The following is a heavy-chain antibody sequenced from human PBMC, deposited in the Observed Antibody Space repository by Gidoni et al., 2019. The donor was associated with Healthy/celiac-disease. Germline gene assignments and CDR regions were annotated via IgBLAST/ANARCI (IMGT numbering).Heavy chain of an antibody. CDR1: GGTFSSYA. D-gene: IGHD1-1*01. CDR3: ASPSSRGNWNDFPIWGSYPGDNWFDP. CDR2: IIPIFCTA. J-gene: IGHJ5*02. Sequence: QVQLVQSGAEVKKPGSSVKVSCKASGGTFSSYAISWVRQAPGQGLEWMGGIIPIFCTANYAQKFQGRVTITADESTSTAYMELSSLRSEDTAVYYCASPSSRGNWNDFPIWGSYPGDNWFDPWGQGTLVTVSS. V-gene: IGHV1-69*01.